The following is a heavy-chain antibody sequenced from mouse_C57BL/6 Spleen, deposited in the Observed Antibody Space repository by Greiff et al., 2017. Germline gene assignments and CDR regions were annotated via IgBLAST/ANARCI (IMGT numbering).Heavy chain of an antibody. CDR3: ARGYSNYRGAMDY. CDR2: IDPSDSYT. Sequence: VQLQQPGAELVMPGASVKLSCKASGYTFTSYWMHWVKQRPGQGLEWIGEIDPSDSYTNYNQKFKGKSTLTVDKSSSTAYMQLSSLTSEDSAVYYCARGYSNYRGAMDYWGKGTSVTVSS. V-gene: IGHV1-69*01. D-gene: IGHD2-5*01. CDR1: GYTFTSYW. J-gene: IGHJ4*01.